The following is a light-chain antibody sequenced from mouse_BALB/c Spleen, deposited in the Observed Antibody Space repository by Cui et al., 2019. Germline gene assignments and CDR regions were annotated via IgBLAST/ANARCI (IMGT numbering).Light chain of an antibody. CDR1: TEIDDD. Sequence: ETTVTQSLASLSVATGEKVTISCITSTEIDDDMNGYEQKPGERAKLVIAEGNTLRSGVQGGFSSSGYGTDFVFTIENTLSEDVADYYCLQSDNMPLTFGAGTKLELK. J-gene: IGKJ5*01. CDR2: EGN. V-gene: IGKV17-127*01. CDR3: LQSDNMPLT.